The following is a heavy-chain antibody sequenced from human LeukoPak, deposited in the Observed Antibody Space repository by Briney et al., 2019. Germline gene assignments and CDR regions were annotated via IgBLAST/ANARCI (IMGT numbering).Heavy chain of an antibody. V-gene: IGHV3-23*01. J-gene: IGHJ4*02. CDR1: GFTFSYYA. Sequence: GGSLRLSCAASGFTFSYYAMSWVRQAQGKRLEWVASLSGSGGTTYYADSVRGRFTISRDNAKNTLYLQMNGLRAEDTAVYYCADGGDWKTRYFDHWGRGTLVTVSS. CDR2: LSGSGGTT. CDR3: ADGGDWKTRYFDH. D-gene: IGHD1-1*01.